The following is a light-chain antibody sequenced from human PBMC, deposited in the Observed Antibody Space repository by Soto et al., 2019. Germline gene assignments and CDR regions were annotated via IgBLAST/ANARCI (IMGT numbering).Light chain of an antibody. CDR1: QSLSSW. J-gene: IGKJ1*01. V-gene: IGKV1-5*01. Sequence: EIEMTQSPSTLSASVGDRVTITCRASQSLSSWLAWYQQKPGKAPKLLIYDASSLESGVPSRISGSGSGTEFTLTISSLQSDDFAIYYCQQYNSYLWTFGQGTKVDIK. CDR2: DAS. CDR3: QQYNSYLWT.